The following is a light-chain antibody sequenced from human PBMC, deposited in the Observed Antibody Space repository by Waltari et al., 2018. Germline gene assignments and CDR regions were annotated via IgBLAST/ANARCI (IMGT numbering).Light chain of an antibody. Sequence: DIQMTRSPSSQSASVGDRVTITCRASQYISDSLAWYQQKPGKAPKLLLSAASRLKSGVPPRFSGSASGTVYTLTISSLQPDDFATYYCQQYYFTPYTFGQGTKLEIK. J-gene: IGKJ2*01. CDR3: QQYYFTPYT. V-gene: IGKV1-NL1*01. CDR1: QYISDS. CDR2: AAS.